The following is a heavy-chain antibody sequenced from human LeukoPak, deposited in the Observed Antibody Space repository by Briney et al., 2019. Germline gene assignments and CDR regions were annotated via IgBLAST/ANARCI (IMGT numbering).Heavy chain of an antibody. J-gene: IGHJ4*02. Sequence: SETLSLTCTVSGGSISTYYWSWIRQPPRKGLEWIGYIHYSGSTNYNPSLKSRVTISVDPSKNQFSLKLISVTAADTAVYYCARMYGGFAYWGQGTLVTVSS. V-gene: IGHV4-59*01. CDR3: ARMYGGFAY. CDR1: GGSISTYY. D-gene: IGHD1-26*01. CDR2: IHYSGST.